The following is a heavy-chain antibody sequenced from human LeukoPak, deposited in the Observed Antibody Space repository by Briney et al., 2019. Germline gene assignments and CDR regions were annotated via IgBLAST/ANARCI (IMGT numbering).Heavy chain of an antibody. CDR3: ARGYCSSTTCRRLDY. J-gene: IGHJ4*02. V-gene: IGHV5-51*01. Sequence: PGESLKISCKGSGYSVTSYWIAWVRQMPGKGLEWMGIIYPGDSDTRYSPSFQGPVTISADKSISTAYLQWSSLKASDTAMYYCARGYCSSTTCRRLDYWGQGTLATVSS. CDR2: IYPGDSDT. D-gene: IGHD2-2*01. CDR1: GYSVTSYW.